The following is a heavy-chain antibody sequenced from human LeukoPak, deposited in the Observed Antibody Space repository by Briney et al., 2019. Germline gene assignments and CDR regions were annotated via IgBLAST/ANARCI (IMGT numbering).Heavy chain of an antibody. CDR1: GYTFTGYY. J-gene: IGHJ4*02. D-gene: IGHD3-22*01. CDR3: ARPALSSYYDSSGYYYDY. CDR2: INPNSGGT. Sequence: GASVKVSCKASGYTFTGYYMHWVQQAPGQGLEWMGWINPNSGGTNYAQKFQGRVTMTRDTSISTAYMELSRLRSDDTAVYYCARPALSSYYDSSGYYYDYWGQGTLVTVSS. V-gene: IGHV1-2*03.